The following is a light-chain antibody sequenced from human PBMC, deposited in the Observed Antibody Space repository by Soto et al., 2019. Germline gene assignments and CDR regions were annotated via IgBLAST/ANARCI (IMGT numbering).Light chain of an antibody. V-gene: IGKV1-39*01. CDR3: QQSYSTFSLT. Sequence: DIQMTQSPSSLSASVGDRVTITCRASQSISSYLNWYQQKPGKAPNLLIYAASSLQSGVPSRFSGSGSGTDFTLTISSLQPEDFATYYCQQSYSTFSLTFGGGTKVEIK. J-gene: IGKJ4*01. CDR1: QSISSY. CDR2: AAS.